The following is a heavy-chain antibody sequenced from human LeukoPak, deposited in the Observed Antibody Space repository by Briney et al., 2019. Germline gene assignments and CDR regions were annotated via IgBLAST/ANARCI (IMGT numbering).Heavy chain of an antibody. CDR2: ISTSASTI. Sequence: SGGSLRLSCAASGFTFSSYEMNWVRQAPGKGLEWVSYISTSASTIYYADSVKGRFTSSRDNAKNSLYLQMNSLRAEDTAVYYCARRGTSRSSYYFDYWGRGTLVTVSS. J-gene: IGHJ4*02. V-gene: IGHV3-48*03. CDR1: GFTFSSYE. CDR3: ARRGTSRSSYYFDY.